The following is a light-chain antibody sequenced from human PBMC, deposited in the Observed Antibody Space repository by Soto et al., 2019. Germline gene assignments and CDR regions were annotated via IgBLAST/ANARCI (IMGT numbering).Light chain of an antibody. V-gene: IGKV2-24*01. Sequence: DIVLTQTGLFSPVTLGQPASISCRSSQSLVHIDGNTYFNWLQQRPGQPPRLLIYKISNRFPGVPDRFSSNGARTDFTLKISRVEAEDVGVYYCMQATQSHTFGQGTRLEIK. CDR1: QSLVHIDGNTY. CDR2: KIS. CDR3: MQATQSHT. J-gene: IGKJ2*01.